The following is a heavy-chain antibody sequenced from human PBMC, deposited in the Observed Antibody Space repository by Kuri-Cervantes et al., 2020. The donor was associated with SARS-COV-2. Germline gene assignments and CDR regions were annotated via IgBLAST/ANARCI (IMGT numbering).Heavy chain of an antibody. J-gene: IGHJ2*01. CDR3: ARATGDYTIFGVVTPRGFWYFDL. Sequence: ASVKVSCKVSGYTLTELSMHWVRQAPGKGLEWMGGFDPEDGETIYAQKFQGRVTMTEDTSTDTAYMELRSLRSDDTAVYYCARATGDYTIFGVVTPRGFWYFDLWGRGTLVTVSS. V-gene: IGHV1-24*01. CDR2: FDPEDGET. D-gene: IGHD3-3*01. CDR1: GYTLTELS.